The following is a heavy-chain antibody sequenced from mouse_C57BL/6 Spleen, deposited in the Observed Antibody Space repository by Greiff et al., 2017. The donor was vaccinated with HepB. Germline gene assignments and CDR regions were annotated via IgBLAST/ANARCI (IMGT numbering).Heavy chain of an antibody. CDR2: IYPRSGNT. Sequence: QVQLKESGAELARPGASVKLSCKASGYTFTSYGISWVKQRTGQGLEWIGEIYPRSGNTYYNEKFKSKATLTADKSSSTAYMELRSLTSEDSAVYFCARVDYDYDYFDYWGQGTTLTVSS. CDR1: GYTFTSYG. D-gene: IGHD2-4*01. CDR3: ARVDYDYDYFDY. J-gene: IGHJ2*01. V-gene: IGHV1-81*01.